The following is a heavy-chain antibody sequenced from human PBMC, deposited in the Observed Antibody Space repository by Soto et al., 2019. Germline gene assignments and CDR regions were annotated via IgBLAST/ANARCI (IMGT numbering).Heavy chain of an antibody. V-gene: IGHV1-18*01. CDR1: GYTFISYD. J-gene: IGHJ4*02. D-gene: IGHD4-17*01. CDR3: ARDTDPLQATADYVGDY. Sequence: QVQLVQSGAEVKKPGASVKVSCKASGYTFISYDITWVRQAPGQGLEWMGWISAYSGSTNYAQKLQGRVTMTTDTSTSIAYMELRSLRSDDTAVYYSARDTDPLQATADYVGDYWGQGTLVTVSS. CDR2: ISAYSGST.